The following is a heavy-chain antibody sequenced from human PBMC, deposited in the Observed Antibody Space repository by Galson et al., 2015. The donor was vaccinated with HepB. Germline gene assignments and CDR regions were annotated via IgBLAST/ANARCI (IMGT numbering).Heavy chain of an antibody. V-gene: IGHV1-18*01. CDR2: ISAYNGNT. J-gene: IGHJ4*02. D-gene: IGHD3-10*01. Sequence: SVKVSCKASGYTFTSYGISWVRQAPGQGLEWMGWISAYNGNTNYAQKLQGRVTMTTDTSTSTAYMELRSLRSDDTAVYYCARAAYYYGSGSYYKPPDFDYWGQGTLVTVSS. CDR3: ARAAYYYGSGSYYKPPDFDY. CDR1: GYTFTSYG.